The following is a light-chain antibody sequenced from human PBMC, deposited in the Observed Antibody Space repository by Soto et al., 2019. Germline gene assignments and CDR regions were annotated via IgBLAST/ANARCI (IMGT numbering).Light chain of an antibody. V-gene: IGKV3D-15*01. J-gene: IGKJ1*01. CDR2: GAS. Sequence: EIVFTQPHAHLSFSPGERATLSCRASRSLSSTYLAWYQNKAGQAPRLLIYGASIRATGIPDRFSGSGSGTEFTLTISCLQSDDIPVYSCLQYHILWAFGQGSKL. CDR1: RSLSST. CDR3: LQYHILWA.